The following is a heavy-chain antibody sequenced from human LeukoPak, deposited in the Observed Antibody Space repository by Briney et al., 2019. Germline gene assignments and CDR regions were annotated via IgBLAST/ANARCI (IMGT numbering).Heavy chain of an antibody. CDR1: GFTFSSYA. Sequence: GGSLRLSCAASGFTFSSYAMSWVRQAPGKGLEWVSAISGSGGSTYYADSVKGRFTISRDNSKNTLYLQMNSLRAEDTAVYYCAKDFAPGGLGYDYSDDAFDIWGQGTMVTVSS. J-gene: IGHJ3*02. D-gene: IGHD5-12*01. CDR3: AKDFAPGGLGYDYSDDAFDI. V-gene: IGHV3-23*01. CDR2: ISGSGGST.